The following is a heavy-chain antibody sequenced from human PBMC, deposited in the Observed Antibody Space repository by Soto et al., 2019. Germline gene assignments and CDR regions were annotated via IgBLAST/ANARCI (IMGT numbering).Heavy chain of an antibody. CDR1: GYTFTSYG. CDR3: AREMVRGVGSDY. CDR2: ISTYNGNT. Sequence: QVQLVQSGAEVKKPGASVKVSCKASGYTFTSYGISWVRQAPGQGLEGMGWISTYNGNTKYAQKLQGRVTMTTDTSTRTAYMELRSLGSDDTAVFYCAREMVRGVGSDYWGQGTLVTVSS. D-gene: IGHD3-10*01. J-gene: IGHJ4*02. V-gene: IGHV1-18*01.